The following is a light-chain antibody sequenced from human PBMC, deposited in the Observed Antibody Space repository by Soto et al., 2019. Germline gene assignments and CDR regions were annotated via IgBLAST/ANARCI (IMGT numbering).Light chain of an antibody. CDR2: GAS. CDR3: QQYDNWPLT. CDR1: QSVSSN. V-gene: IGKV3-15*01. J-gene: IGKJ1*01. Sequence: EIGMTQSRATLSVSPGERATHACRASQSVSSNLAWYQQKPGQAPRLLIYGASTRATGIPVRFSGSGSGTEFTLTISSLQSEDFAVYYCQQYDNWPLTFGQGTKVEIK.